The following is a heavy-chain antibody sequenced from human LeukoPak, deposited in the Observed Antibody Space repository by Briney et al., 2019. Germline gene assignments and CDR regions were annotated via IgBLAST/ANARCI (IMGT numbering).Heavy chain of an antibody. V-gene: IGHV4-59*11. CDR1: GASISSHY. D-gene: IGHD3/OR15-3a*01. CDR2: FSYSGST. CDR3: ARAGGVHNTPLDLDY. Sequence: SETLSLTCTVSGASISSHYWSWIRQPPGKGLEWIGDFSYSGSTNYNPSLKSRVTISVDTSKNQFSLKLTSVTAADTAVYYCARAGGVHNTPLDLDYWGQGVLVTVSS. J-gene: IGHJ4*02.